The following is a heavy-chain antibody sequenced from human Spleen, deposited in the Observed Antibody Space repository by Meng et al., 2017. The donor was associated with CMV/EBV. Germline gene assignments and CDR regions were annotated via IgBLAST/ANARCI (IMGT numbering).Heavy chain of an antibody. J-gene: IGHJ6*02. V-gene: IGHV3-30-3*01. CDR3: ATTETGV. Sequence: GESLKISCAAFGFTFSSSAMHWVRQAPGRGLEWVAVISYDGSDKYYADSVKGRFTISRDNAKNSLYLQMNSLRAEDTALYYCATTETGVWGQGTTVTVSS. CDR1: GFTFSSSA. D-gene: IGHD3-9*01. CDR2: ISYDGSDK.